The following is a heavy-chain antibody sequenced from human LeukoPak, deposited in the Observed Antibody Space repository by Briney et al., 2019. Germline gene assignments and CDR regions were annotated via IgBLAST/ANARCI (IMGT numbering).Heavy chain of an antibody. D-gene: IGHD3-22*01. CDR2: ISAYNGNT. CDR3: ARTPYYEGAEYFQH. Sequence: GASVKVSCKASGYTFTSYGISWVRQAPGQGLEWMGWISAYNGNTNYTQKLQGRVTMTTDTSTSTAYMELRSLRSDDTAVYYCARTPYYEGAEYFQHWGQGTLVTVSS. J-gene: IGHJ1*01. V-gene: IGHV1-18*01. CDR1: GYTFTSYG.